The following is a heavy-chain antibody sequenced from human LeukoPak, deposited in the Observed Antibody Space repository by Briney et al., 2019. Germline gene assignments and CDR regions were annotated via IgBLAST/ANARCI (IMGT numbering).Heavy chain of an antibody. J-gene: IGHJ3*02. V-gene: IGHV3-33*01. CDR1: GFTFSSYG. CDR3: ARDSPGDYDAFDI. D-gene: IGHD3-16*01. Sequence: GRSLRLSCAASGFTFSSYGMHWVRQAPGKGLEWVAVIWYDGSNKYYADSVKGRFTISRDNSKNTLYLQMNSLRAEDTAAYYCARDSPGDYDAFDIWGQGTMVTVSS. CDR2: IWYDGSNK.